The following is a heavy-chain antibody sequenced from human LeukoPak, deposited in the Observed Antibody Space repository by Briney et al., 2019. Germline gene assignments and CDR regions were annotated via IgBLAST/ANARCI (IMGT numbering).Heavy chain of an antibody. CDR3: ARHTSVSYDAFDL. Sequence: SETLSLTCSVSDGSTTGYYWSWIRQPPGKGLEWIAYVYYTGRTLYNPSPESRVTISVDTSKTQFSLTVTSVTAADTAVYYCARHTSVSYDAFDLWGRGTTVTVSS. V-gene: IGHV4-59*08. J-gene: IGHJ3*01. CDR2: VYYTGRT. D-gene: IGHD3-10*01. CDR1: DGSTTGYY.